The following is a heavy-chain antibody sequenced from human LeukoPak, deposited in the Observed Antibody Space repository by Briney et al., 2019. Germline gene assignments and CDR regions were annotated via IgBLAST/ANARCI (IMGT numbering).Heavy chain of an antibody. J-gene: IGHJ6*03. CDR2: IKQDGSEK. D-gene: IGHD3-10*01. Sequence: GGSLRLSCAASGFTFSSYWMSWVRQAPGKGLEWVANIKQDGSEKYYVDSVKGRFTISRDNAKNSLYLQMNSLRAEDTALYYCAREMSMVRGTYYYYMDVWGKGTTVTVSS. V-gene: IGHV3-7*03. CDR1: GFTFSSYW. CDR3: AREMSMVRGTYYYYMDV.